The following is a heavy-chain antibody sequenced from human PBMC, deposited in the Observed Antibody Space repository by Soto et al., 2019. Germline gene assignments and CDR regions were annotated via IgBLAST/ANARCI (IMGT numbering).Heavy chain of an antibody. CDR3: ATGYRSSTSCYTYGY. CDR2: IYYSGST. D-gene: IGHD2-2*02. CDR1: GGSISSGGYY. J-gene: IGHJ4*02. V-gene: IGHV4-31*03. Sequence: SETLSLTCTVSGGSISSGGYYWSWILQHPGKGLEWIGYIYYSGSTYYNPSLKSRVTISVDTSKNQFSLKLSSVTAADTAVYYCATGYRSSTSCYTYGYWGQGTLVTVSS.